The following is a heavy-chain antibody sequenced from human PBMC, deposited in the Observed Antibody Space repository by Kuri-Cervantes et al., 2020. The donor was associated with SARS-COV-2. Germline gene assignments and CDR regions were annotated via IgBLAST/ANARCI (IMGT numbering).Heavy chain of an antibody. CDR3: ARLAREYDFVYDRVERGGFDY. J-gene: IGHJ4*02. Sequence: SETLSLTCTVSGGSISSYYWSWIRQPPGKGLEWTGYIYYSGSTNYNPSLKSRVTISVDTSKNQFSLKLSSVTAADTAVYYCARLAREYDFVYDRVERGGFDYWGQGTLVTVSS. D-gene: IGHD3-3*01. CDR1: GGSISSYY. CDR2: IYYSGST. V-gene: IGHV4-59*08.